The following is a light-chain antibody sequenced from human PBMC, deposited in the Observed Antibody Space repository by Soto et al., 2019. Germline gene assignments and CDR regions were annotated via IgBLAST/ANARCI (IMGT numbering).Light chain of an antibody. Sequence: EIVMTQSPATLSVSPGERATLSCRASQSVSNNLAWYQQKPGQAPRLLIYGASTRATGIPARFSGSGSGTEFTLTISSLQSEDFAVYYCQQYKNWPPYTFGQGTKLEIK. CDR3: QQYKNWPPYT. CDR1: QSVSNN. V-gene: IGKV3-15*01. J-gene: IGKJ2*01. CDR2: GAS.